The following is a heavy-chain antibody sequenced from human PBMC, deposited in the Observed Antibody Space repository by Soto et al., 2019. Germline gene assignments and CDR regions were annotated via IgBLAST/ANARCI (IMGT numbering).Heavy chain of an antibody. J-gene: IGHJ4*02. CDR3: AREYAFSSDY. D-gene: IGHD2-2*01. Sequence: SETLSLTCSVSGGSMRSYYWSWIRQPPGKGLEWIGYIHDSGITDYNPSLKSRATISIDTFRNQISLNLHSVTAADMAVYYCAREYAFSSDYWGQGTVVT. V-gene: IGHV4-59*01. CDR1: GGSMRSYY. CDR2: IHDSGIT.